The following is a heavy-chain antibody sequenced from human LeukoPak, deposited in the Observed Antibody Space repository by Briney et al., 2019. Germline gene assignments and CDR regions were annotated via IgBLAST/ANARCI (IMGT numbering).Heavy chain of an antibody. CDR3: VRVVYCRGGSCSYYLDS. J-gene: IGHJ4*02. CDR1: GFTFSSYS. V-gene: IGHV3-21*01. Sequence: GGSLRLSCAASGFTFSSYSMNWVRQAPGKGLEWVSSISDSSTYIFNADPVQGRFTISRDDAKNSLYLEMNSLRVEDTAVYYCVRVVYCRGGSCSYYLDSWGQGTLGTVSS. CDR2: ISDSSTYI. D-gene: IGHD2-15*01.